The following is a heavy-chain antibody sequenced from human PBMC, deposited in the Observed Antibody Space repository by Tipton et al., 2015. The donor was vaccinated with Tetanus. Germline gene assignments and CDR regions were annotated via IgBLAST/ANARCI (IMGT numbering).Heavy chain of an antibody. CDR1: GFTFSSYN. CDR2: ISGTGTTV. Sequence: SLRLSCAASGFTFSSYNMNWVRQAPGKGLEWVSHISGTGTTVDYADSVKGRFTISRDNAKNSLYLQMNSLRDEDTAIYYCARDFRPIFGVAQPFDPSGQGTLVTVSS. V-gene: IGHV3-48*02. D-gene: IGHD3-3*01. J-gene: IGHJ5*02. CDR3: ARDFRPIFGVAQPFDP.